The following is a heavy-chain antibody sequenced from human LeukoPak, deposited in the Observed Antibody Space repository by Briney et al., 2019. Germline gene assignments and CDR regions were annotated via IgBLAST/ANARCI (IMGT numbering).Heavy chain of an antibody. Sequence: SETLSLTCTVSGGSISGYYWSWIRQPAGKGLEWIGRIYTSGSTNYNPSLKSRVTMSVDTSKNQFSLKLSSVTVADTAVYYCGRYIPARPGFAYWGQETLVPSPQ. J-gene: IGHJ4*02. D-gene: IGHD6-6*01. CDR1: GGSISGYY. V-gene: IGHV4-4*07. CDR2: IYTSGST. CDR3: GRYIPARPGFAY.